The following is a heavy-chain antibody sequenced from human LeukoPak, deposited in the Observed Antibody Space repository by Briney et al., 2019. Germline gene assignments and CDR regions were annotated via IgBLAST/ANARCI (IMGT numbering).Heavy chain of an antibody. Sequence: QPGGSLRLSCAASGFTFGTYAMSWVRQAPGKGLEWVSGISGSGDSTHYVDSVKGRFTISRDNSKNTVYLQMNSLSADDSAVYYWAKDRRWSSSWDLFDYGGKGTLVAVSS. D-gene: IGHD6-13*01. J-gene: IGHJ4*02. V-gene: IGHV3-23*01. CDR2: ISGSGDST. CDR3: AKDRRWSSSWDLFDY. CDR1: GFTFGTYA.